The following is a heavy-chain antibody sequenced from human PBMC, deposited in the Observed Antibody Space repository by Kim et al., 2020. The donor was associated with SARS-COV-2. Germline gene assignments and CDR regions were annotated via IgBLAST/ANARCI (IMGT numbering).Heavy chain of an antibody. CDR3: ARGFSMDV. Sequence: SGSTNYNPSLKSRVTISVDTSKNQFSLKLSSVTAADTAVYYCARGFSMDVWGKGTTVTVSS. V-gene: IGHV4-34*01. CDR2: SGST. J-gene: IGHJ6*04.